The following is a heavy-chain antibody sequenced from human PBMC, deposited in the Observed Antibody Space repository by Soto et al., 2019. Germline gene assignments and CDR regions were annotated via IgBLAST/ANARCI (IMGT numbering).Heavy chain of an antibody. CDR3: ASLSAPVDF. J-gene: IGHJ4*02. V-gene: IGHV3-74*01. D-gene: IGHD2-2*01. CDR2: IDTGGNSR. CDR1: GFTFSSYW. Sequence: GGSLRLSCVASGFTFSSYWMHWLRQAPGRGLVWVSKIDTGGNSRNYGEAVKCGFTTTRDNAKKSRYLQMYSLATEYTAVYFCASLSAPVDFWGRGTLVTVSS.